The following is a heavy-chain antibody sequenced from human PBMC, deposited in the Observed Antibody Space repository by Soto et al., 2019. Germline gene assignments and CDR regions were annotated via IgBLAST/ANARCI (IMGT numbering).Heavy chain of an antibody. CDR2: IYHSGST. V-gene: IGHV4-4*02. J-gene: IGHJ6*02. CDR1: GGSISSSNW. CDR3: ARQLVRVGASYYYYGMDV. D-gene: IGHD6-6*01. Sequence: SKHLSLTFAVSGGSISSSNWWSWVRQPPGKGLEWIGEIYHSGSTNYNPSLKSRVTISVDKSKNQFSLKLSSVTAADTAVYYCARQLVRVGASYYYYGMDVWGQGTTVTVPS.